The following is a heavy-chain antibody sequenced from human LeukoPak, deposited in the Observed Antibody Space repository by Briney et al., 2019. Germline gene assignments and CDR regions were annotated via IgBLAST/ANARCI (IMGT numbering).Heavy chain of an antibody. CDR3: TTDRLLAYCGGDCYSLSENYYYYYGMDV. Sequence: GGSLRLSCAASGFTFSNAWMSWVRQAPGKGLEWVGRIKSKTDGGTTDYAAPVKGRFTISRVDSKNTLYLQMNSLKTEDTAVYYCTTDRLLAYCGGDCYSLSENYYYYYGMDVWGQGTTVTVSS. CDR1: GFTFSNAW. D-gene: IGHD2-21*02. V-gene: IGHV3-15*01. J-gene: IGHJ6*02. CDR2: IKSKTDGGTT.